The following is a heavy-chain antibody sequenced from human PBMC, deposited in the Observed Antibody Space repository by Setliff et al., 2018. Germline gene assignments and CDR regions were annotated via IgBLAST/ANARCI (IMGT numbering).Heavy chain of an antibody. D-gene: IGHD3-16*01. CDR2: INPKTGGT. J-gene: IGHJ3*01. V-gene: IGHV1-2*04. Sequence: ASVKVSCKTSGYAFTDNYIHWVRQAPGQGLEWMGWINPKTGGTNLAQKFQGWVSMTRDTSITTAYMELSRLTSDDMAVYFCARSDHLVVDGFDVWAKGQWSPSPQ. CDR1: GYAFTDNY. CDR3: ARSDHLVVDGFDV.